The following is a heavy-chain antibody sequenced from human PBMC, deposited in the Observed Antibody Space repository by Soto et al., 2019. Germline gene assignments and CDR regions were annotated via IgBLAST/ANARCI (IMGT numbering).Heavy chain of an antibody. J-gene: IGHJ6*02. Sequence: VQLVESGGGLVQPGGSLRLSCAASGFTLDDYTMHWVRQAPGKGLEWVAGVGWNGGDIVYADSVKGRFTVSRDNTKNSLYLEMNSLRTEDTAIYSCAKDRAVVVPVSTSYFHYYGLDVWCQGTTVTVS. CDR1: GFTLDDYT. CDR3: AKDRAVVVPVSTSYFHYYGLDV. V-gene: IGHV3-9*01. D-gene: IGHD2-2*01. CDR2: VGWNGGDI.